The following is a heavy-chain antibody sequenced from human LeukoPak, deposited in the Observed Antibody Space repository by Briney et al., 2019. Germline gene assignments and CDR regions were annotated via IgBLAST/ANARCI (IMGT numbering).Heavy chain of an antibody. V-gene: IGHV1-69*05. CDR1: GGTFSSYA. D-gene: IGHD3-22*01. Sequence: SVKVSCKASGGTFSSYAISWVRQAPGQGLEWMRRIIAIFGRANYAQKFQGRVTITTDESTSTAYMELSSLRSEDTAVYYCARDYYDSSGLNFYYWGQGTLVTVSS. J-gene: IGHJ4*02. CDR2: IIAIFGRA. CDR3: ARDYYDSSGLNFYY.